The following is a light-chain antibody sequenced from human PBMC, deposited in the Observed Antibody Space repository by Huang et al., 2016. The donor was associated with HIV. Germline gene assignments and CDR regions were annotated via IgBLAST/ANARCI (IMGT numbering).Light chain of an antibody. CDR3: MQGINLPLT. J-gene: IGKJ4*01. Sequence: DIVMTQTPLSLSVTPGQPASISCKSSQSLLHSDGKNYLYWFLQKPGQSPQLLIYEVASRVSGVPDRFSGSGSGTDFTLKISRVEAEDVGVYYCMQGINLPLTFGGGTKVEIK. V-gene: IGKV2-29*02. CDR1: QSLLHSDGKNY. CDR2: EVA.